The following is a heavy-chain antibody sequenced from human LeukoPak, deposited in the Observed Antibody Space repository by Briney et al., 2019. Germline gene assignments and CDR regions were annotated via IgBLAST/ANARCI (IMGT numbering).Heavy chain of an antibody. J-gene: IGHJ1*01. CDR3: ARDQMGGSYHGYFQH. V-gene: IGHV1-18*01. D-gene: IGHD1-26*01. CDR2: ISAYNGNT. CDR1: GYTFTTYG. Sequence: ASVKVSCKASGYTFTTYGISWVRQAPGQGLEWMGWISAYNGNTKYAQKLQGRVTMTTDTSTSTAYMELKSLRSDDTAVYYCARDQMGGSYHGYFQHWGQGTLVTVSS.